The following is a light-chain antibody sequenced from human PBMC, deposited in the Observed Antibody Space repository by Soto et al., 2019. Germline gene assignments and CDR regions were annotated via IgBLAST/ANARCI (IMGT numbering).Light chain of an antibody. CDR1: QSVTSNY. CDR3: QHYVTYWWT. CDR2: GAS. V-gene: IGKV3-20*01. Sequence: IVFTQSPGTLSLSPGERATLSCRASQSVTSNYLAWYQQTPGQAPRLLFFGASIRATGIPDRFSGSGSGTEFTLTISSLQPEDFAPYYCQHYVTYWWTFGQGTKVDNK. J-gene: IGKJ1*01.